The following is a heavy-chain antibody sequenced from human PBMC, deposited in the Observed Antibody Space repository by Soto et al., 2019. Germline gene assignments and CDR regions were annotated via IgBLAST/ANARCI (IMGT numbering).Heavy chain of an antibody. Sequence: ASVKVSCKASGYTFTSYYMRWVRQAPGQGLEWMGIINPSGGSTSYAQKFQGRVTMTRDTSTSTVYMELSSLRAEDTAVYYCARDGSGEDCSGGKCCYFDYWGLGTLVTVSS. CDR2: INPSGGST. J-gene: IGHJ4*02. V-gene: IGHV1-46*01. D-gene: IGHD2-15*01. CDR3: ARDGSGEDCSGGKCCYFDY. CDR1: GYTFTSYY.